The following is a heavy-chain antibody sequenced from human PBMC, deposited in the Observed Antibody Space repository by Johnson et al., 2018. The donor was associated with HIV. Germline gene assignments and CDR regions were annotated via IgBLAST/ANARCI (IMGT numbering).Heavy chain of an antibody. Sequence: VQLVESGGNLVQPGGALRLSCAASGFNFTYYWMSWVRQAPGKGLEWVANIKRDGSETYYGDSVKGRFTISRDNAKNSLYLQRNSLRVEDTAMYYCVRDFGHWDDAFGFWGRGTKVTVSS. V-gene: IGHV3-7*05. CDR1: GFNFTYYW. D-gene: IGHD7-27*01. CDR3: VRDFGHWDDAFGF. CDR2: IKRDGSET. J-gene: IGHJ3*01.